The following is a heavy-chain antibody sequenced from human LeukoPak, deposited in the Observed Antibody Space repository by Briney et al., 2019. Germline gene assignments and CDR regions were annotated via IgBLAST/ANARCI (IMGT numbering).Heavy chain of an antibody. CDR3: ARAPEDGGYYGMDV. Sequence: PSETLSLTCAVSGGSISSSNWWSWVRQPPGKGLEWIGEIYHSGSTNYNPSLKSRVTISVDKPKNQFSLKLSSVTAADTAVYYCARAPEDGGYYGMDVWGQGTTVTVSS. D-gene: IGHD3-16*01. CDR1: GGSISSSNW. CDR2: IYHSGST. J-gene: IGHJ6*02. V-gene: IGHV4-4*02.